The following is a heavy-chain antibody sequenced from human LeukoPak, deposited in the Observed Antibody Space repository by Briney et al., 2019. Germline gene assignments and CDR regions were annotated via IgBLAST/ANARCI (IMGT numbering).Heavy chain of an antibody. D-gene: IGHD6-19*01. CDR2: INHSGST. CDR3: ARVLEGSSGQHWYFDL. V-gene: IGHV4-34*01. J-gene: IGHJ2*01. Sequence: SETLSLTCAVYGGSFSGYYWSWIRQPPGKGLEWIGEINHSGSTNYNPSLKSRVTISADTSKNQFSLRLSSMTAADTAVYYCARVLEGSSGQHWYFDLWGRGTLVTVSS. CDR1: GGSFSGYY.